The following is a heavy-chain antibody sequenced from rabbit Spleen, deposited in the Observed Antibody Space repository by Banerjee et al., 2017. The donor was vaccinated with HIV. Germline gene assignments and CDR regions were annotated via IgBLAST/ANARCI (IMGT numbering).Heavy chain of an antibody. CDR2: IYPITETT. V-gene: IGHV1S7*01. Sequence: QLDESGGRLVQPGGSLTLSCKAYGFTISNYWMNWVRQAPGKGLEWIGIIYPITETTYYANWVNGRFTISSDNAQNTVDLQMNSLTAADTATYFCAREDVGGSISLWGPGTLVTVS. J-gene: IGHJ6*01. CDR3: AREDVGGSISL. D-gene: IGHD1-1*01. CDR1: GFTISNYW.